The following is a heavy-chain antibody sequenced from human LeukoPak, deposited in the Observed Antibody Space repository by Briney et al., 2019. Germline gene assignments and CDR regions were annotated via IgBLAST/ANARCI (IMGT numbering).Heavy chain of an antibody. Sequence: PGGSLRLSCTGSGFAFSSHSMNWIRQAPGKGLEWVSSISFNNVIFYADSLKGRLTISRDNAKNSVFLQIYSLRAEDTAVYYCAREQTRGGDLDYWGQGALVTVSS. J-gene: IGHJ4*02. CDR2: ISFNNVI. V-gene: IGHV3-21*01. CDR1: GFAFSSHS. CDR3: AREQTRGGDLDY. D-gene: IGHD2-21*02.